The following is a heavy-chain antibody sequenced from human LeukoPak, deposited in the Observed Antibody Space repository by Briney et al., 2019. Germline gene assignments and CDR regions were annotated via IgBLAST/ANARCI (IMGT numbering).Heavy chain of an antibody. CDR3: AGCSGGSCYTAGYGMDV. Sequence: ERSLRLSCAASGFTFSSFGMHWVRQAPGKGLEWVAVISYDGSNKYYADSVKGRFTISRDNFKNTLYLQMNSLRAEDTAVYYCAGCSGGSCYTAGYGMDVWGQGTTVTVSS. CDR1: GFTFSSFG. CDR2: ISYDGSNK. D-gene: IGHD2-15*01. V-gene: IGHV3-30*03. J-gene: IGHJ6*02.